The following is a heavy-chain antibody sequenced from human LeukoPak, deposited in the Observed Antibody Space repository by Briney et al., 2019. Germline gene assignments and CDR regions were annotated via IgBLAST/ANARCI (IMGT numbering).Heavy chain of an antibody. CDR3: ARLGYCSSTSCRGPSFDY. Sequence: GGSPRLSCAASGFTFSSYSMNWVRQAPGKGLEWVSYISSSSSTIYYADSVKGRFTISRDNAKNSLYLQMNSLRAEDTAVYYCARLGYCSSTSCRGPSFDYWGQGTLVTVSS. J-gene: IGHJ4*02. CDR2: ISSSSSTI. CDR1: GFTFSSYS. V-gene: IGHV3-48*01. D-gene: IGHD2-2*01.